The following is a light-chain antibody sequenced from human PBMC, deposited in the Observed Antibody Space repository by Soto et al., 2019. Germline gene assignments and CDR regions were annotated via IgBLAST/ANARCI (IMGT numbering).Light chain of an antibody. CDR2: DAS. V-gene: IGKV3D-15*01. Sequence: EIVMTESPATLSLSPGERATLSCRASQSVSSYLAWYQQTPGQAPRLLIYDASNRATGIPARFSGSGSGTDFTLTISSLQSEDFAVYYCQQYNNWPPLTFGQGTRLEIK. J-gene: IGKJ5*01. CDR3: QQYNNWPPLT. CDR1: QSVSSY.